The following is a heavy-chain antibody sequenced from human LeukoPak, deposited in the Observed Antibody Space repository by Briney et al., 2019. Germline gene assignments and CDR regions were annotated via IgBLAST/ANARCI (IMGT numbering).Heavy chain of an antibody. CDR3: ARDGIYSRNFDAFDI. J-gene: IGHJ3*02. CDR2: INPNSGGT. CDR1: GYTFTAYY. Sequence: ASVKVSCKASGYTFTAYYMHWVRQAPGQGPEWMGWINPNSGGTDYAQKFQGRVTMTRDTSISTAYMELSSLTSDDTAMYYCARDGIYSRNFDAFDIWGQGTMVTVSS. V-gene: IGHV1-2*02. D-gene: IGHD6-13*01.